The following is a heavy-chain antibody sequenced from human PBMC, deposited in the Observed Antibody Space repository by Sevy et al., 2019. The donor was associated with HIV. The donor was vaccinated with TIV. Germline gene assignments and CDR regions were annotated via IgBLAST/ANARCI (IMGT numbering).Heavy chain of an antibody. J-gene: IGHJ6*02. D-gene: IGHD3-10*01. CDR2: VNPNSGGT. CDR1: GYIFNNYY. V-gene: IGHV1-2*02. CDR3: ARERSTMVEGVFITTYHHYGMDV. Sequence: ASVKVSCKAYGYIFNNYYINWVRQAPGQGLEWMGWVNPNSGGTNYAQKFQGRVTMTRDTSISAASMELSNLKSDDTAVYYCARERSTMVEGVFITTYHHYGMDVWGQGTTVTVSS.